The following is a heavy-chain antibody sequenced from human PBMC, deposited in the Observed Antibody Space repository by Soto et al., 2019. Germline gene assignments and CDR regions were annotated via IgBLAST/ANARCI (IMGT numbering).Heavy chain of an antibody. J-gene: IGHJ4*02. D-gene: IGHD5-12*01. V-gene: IGHV4-34*01. CDR1: GGSFSGYY. CDR3: ARDFRGYDSYYFDY. Sequence: SETLSLTCAVYGGSFSGYYWSWIRQPPGKGLEWIGEINHSGSTNYNPSLKSRVTISVDTSKNQFSLKLSSVTAADTAVYYCARDFRGYDSYYFDYWGQGTLVTVSS. CDR2: INHSGST.